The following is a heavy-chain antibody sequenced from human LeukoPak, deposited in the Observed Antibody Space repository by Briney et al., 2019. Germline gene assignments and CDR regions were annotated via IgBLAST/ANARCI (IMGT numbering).Heavy chain of an antibody. CDR2: IFGGST. Sequence: PGGSLRLSCAASGFTVSDNYMSWVHQTPGEGLEWVSVIFGGSTYYADSVKGRFTISRDNSKNTLYLQMDSLRAEDTAIYYCVKEARGTTVYYWGQGTLVTVSS. V-gene: IGHV3-66*01. CDR3: VKEARGTTVYY. CDR1: GFTVSDNY. D-gene: IGHD4-17*01. J-gene: IGHJ4*02.